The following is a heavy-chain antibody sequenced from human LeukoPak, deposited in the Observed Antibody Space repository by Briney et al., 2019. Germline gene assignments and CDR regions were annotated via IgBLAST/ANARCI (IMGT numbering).Heavy chain of an antibody. CDR2: INTGNGNT. J-gene: IGHJ4*02. CDR3: ARGAAEGLDY. CDR1: GYTFTSHS. V-gene: IGHV1-3*04. D-gene: IGHD6-13*01. Sequence: ASVKVSCKASGYTFTSHSMHWVRQAPGQRLEWMGWINTGNGNTKYSQKFQGRVTITRDTSANTAYMELSSLTSEDTAVYHCARGAAEGLDYWGQGILVTVSS.